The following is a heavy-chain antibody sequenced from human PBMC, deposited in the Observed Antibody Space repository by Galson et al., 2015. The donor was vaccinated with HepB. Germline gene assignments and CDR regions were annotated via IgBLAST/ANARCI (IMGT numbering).Heavy chain of an antibody. CDR3: ATFPNIVVVPAAIADQDAFDI. CDR2: IIPIFGTA. J-gene: IGHJ3*02. Sequence: SVKVSCKASGGTFSSYAISWVRQAPGQGLEWMGGIIPIFGTANYAQKFQGRATITADESTSTAYMELSSLRSEDTAVYYCATFPNIVVVPAAIADQDAFDIWGQGTMVTVSS. V-gene: IGHV1-69*13. D-gene: IGHD2-2*01. CDR1: GGTFSSYA.